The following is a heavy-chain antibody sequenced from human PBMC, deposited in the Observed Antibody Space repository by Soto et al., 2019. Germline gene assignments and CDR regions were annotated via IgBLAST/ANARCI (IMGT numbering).Heavy chain of an antibody. CDR2: IIPIFGTA. CDR1: GGTFSSYA. CDR3: ARVGGYSGYDWGELQY. Sequence: QVQLVQSGAEVKKPGSSVKVSCKASGGTFSSYAISWVRQAPGQGREWMGGIIPIFGTANYAQKFQGRVTITADESTSTADMELSSLRSEDTAVYYCARVGGYSGYDWGELQYWGQGALVTVSS. J-gene: IGHJ4*02. D-gene: IGHD5-12*01. V-gene: IGHV1-69*01.